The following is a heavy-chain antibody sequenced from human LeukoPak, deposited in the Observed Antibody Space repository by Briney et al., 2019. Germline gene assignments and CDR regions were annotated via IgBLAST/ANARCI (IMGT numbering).Heavy chain of an antibody. CDR1: GGSISYYY. J-gene: IGHJ4*02. CDR2: VFHSGST. V-gene: IGHV4-59*08. CDR3: GRHCGGSSGNFYSDY. D-gene: IGHD3-10*01. Sequence: SETLSLTCAVSGGSISYYYWNWIRQPPGKGLEWIGYVFHSGSTDYNPSLKSRVTISLDTSRNLFSLTLTSVSAAVTAVYFCGRHCGGSSGNFYSDYWGQGTLVTVSS.